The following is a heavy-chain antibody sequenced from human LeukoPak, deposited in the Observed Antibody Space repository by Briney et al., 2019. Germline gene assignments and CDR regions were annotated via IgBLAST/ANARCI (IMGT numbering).Heavy chain of an antibody. CDR1: GFTFDDYA. J-gene: IGHJ4*02. CDR2: ISWNSGSI. Sequence: PGGSLRLSCAASGFTFDDYAMHWVRQAPGKGLEGVSGISWNSGSIVYADSVKGRFTISRDNAKNSLYLQMNSLRAEDTALYYCAKDIDLLAKYYYGSGSLDYWGQGTLVTVSS. D-gene: IGHD3-10*01. CDR3: AKDIDLLAKYYYGSGSLDY. V-gene: IGHV3-9*01.